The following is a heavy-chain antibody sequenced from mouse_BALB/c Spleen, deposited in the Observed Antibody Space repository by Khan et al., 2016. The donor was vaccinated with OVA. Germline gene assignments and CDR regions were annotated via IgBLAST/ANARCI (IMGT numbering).Heavy chain of an antibody. CDR3: ARSVTITTVVATDFDY. CDR2: IRYSGCT. V-gene: IGHV3-2*02. Sequence: EVQLQESGPGLVKPSQSLSLTCTVTGYSITSDYAWNWIRQFPGNKLEWMGYIRYSGCTSYNPSLKSRISITRDTSKNQFFLQLNPVPTEASATYDCARSVTITTVVATDFDYWGQGTTLTVSS. J-gene: IGHJ2*01. D-gene: IGHD1-1*01. CDR1: GYSITSDYA.